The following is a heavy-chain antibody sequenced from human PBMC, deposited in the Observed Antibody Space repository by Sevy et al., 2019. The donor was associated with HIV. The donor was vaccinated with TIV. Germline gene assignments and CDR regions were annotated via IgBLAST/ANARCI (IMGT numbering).Heavy chain of an antibody. CDR2: MTPSSRET. CDR3: ARNLYGSGTFDY. V-gene: IGHV1-8*01. J-gene: IGHJ4*02. D-gene: IGHD3-10*01. Sequence: ASVKVSCKASGYTFTSYDINWVRQAAGQGLEWVGWMTPSSRETGYAQKFESRITMTGDTSISTAYLELSSLTSEDTAVYFCARNLYGSGTFDYWGQGTLVTVSS. CDR1: GYTFTSYD.